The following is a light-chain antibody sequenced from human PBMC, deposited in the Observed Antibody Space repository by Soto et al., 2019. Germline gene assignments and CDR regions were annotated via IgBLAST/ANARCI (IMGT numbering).Light chain of an antibody. CDR1: XXXXXW. CDR3: QHYNSYSEA. Sequence: DIQMTQSPSXLXGSVXXXXTXXXRAXXXXXXWLAWYQQKPGKAPKLLIYKASTLKSGVPSRFSGSGSGTEFTLTISSLQPDDFATYYCQHYNSYSEAFGQGTKVELK. V-gene: IGKV1-5*03. CDR2: KAS. J-gene: IGKJ1*01.